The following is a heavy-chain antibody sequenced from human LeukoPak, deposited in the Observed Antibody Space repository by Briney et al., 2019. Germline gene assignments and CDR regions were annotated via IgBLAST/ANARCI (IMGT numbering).Heavy chain of an antibody. V-gene: IGHV3-66*01. CDR2: VSSGGGT. D-gene: IGHD3-10*01. CDR1: GFTFSSYA. Sequence: GGSLRLSCAASGFTFSSYAMSWVRQTPGKGLEWVSVVSSGGGTYYADSVKGRFIISRENSKNTLHLQMNSLRVEDTAVYYCARFRGDVWGQGTTVTVSS. CDR3: ARFRGDV. J-gene: IGHJ6*02.